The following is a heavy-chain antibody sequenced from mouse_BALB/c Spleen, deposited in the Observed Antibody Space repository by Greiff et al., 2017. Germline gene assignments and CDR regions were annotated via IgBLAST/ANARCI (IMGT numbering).Heavy chain of an antibody. CDR2: IDPENGNT. D-gene: IGHD3-1*01. J-gene: IGHJ4*01. V-gene: IGHV14-1*02. CDR1: GFNIKDYY. CDR3: AVTSSGPLYAMGY. Sequence: EVKLMESGAELVRPGALVKLSCKASGFNIKDYYMHWVKQRPEQGLEWIGWIDPENGNTIYDPKFQGKASITADTSSNTAYLQLSSLTSEDTAVYYCAVTSSGPLYAMGYWGQGTSVTVSS.